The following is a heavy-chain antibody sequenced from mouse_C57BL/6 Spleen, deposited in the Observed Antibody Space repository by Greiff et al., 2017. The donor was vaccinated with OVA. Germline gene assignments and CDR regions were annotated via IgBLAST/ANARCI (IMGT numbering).Heavy chain of an antibody. D-gene: IGHD1-1*01. CDR1: GYTFTSYW. J-gene: IGHJ1*03. Sequence: QVQLQQPGAELVMPGASVKLSCKASGYTFTSYWMHWVKQRPGQGLEWIGEIYPSARYPTSNQTFKGKSTLPVDKSSSTAYMQLSSLTSEDSAVYYCARTPPYYGSSWDWYFDVWGTGTTVTVSS. CDR2: IYPSARYP. CDR3: ARTPPYYGSSWDWYFDV. V-gene: IGHV1-69*01.